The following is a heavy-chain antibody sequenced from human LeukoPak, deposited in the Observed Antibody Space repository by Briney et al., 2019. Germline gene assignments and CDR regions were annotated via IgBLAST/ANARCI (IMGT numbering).Heavy chain of an antibody. CDR3: ARGDTIFGVVINFDH. J-gene: IGHJ4*02. CDR1: GYTFTSYG. Sequence: ASVRVSCKASGYTFTSYGISWVRQAPGQGLEWMGWISAYNGNTNYAQKLQGRVTMATDTSTSTAYMELRSLRSDDTAVYYCARGDTIFGVVINFDHWGQGTLVTVSS. D-gene: IGHD3-3*01. CDR2: ISAYNGNT. V-gene: IGHV1-18*01.